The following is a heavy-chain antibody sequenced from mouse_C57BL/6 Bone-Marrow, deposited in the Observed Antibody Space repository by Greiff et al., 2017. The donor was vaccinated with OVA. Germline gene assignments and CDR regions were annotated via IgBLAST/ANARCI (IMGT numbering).Heavy chain of an antibody. Sequence: EVQLQESGPELVKPGDSVKISCKASGYSFTGYFMNWVMQSHGKSLEWIGRINPYNGDTFYNPKFKGKATLTVDNSASTAHLELRSLTAEDSAFYYCARRTTVYWYFDVWCTGTTVTVSS. D-gene: IGHD1-1*01. J-gene: IGHJ1*03. V-gene: IGHV1-20*01. CDR1: GYSFTGYF. CDR3: ARRTTVYWYFDV. CDR2: INPYNGDT.